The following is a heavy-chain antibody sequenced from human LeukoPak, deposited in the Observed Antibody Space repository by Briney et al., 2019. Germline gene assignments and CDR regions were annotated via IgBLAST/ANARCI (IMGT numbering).Heavy chain of an antibody. CDR2: IKEDGSEK. D-gene: IGHD2-2*01. J-gene: IGHJ6*03. V-gene: IGHV3-7*01. CDR1: GFTFSSYW. CDR3: ARDRMGYCSSNSCYLYYMDV. Sequence: GGSLRLSCAASGFTFSSYWMSWVRQAPGKGLEWVANIKEDGSEKDYVDSVRGRFTISRDNARNSLYLQMNSLRAEDTAVYYCARDRMGYCSSNSCYLYYMDVWGKGTTVTVSS.